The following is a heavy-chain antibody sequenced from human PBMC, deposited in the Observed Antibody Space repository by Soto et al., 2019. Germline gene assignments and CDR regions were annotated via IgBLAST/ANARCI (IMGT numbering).Heavy chain of an antibody. V-gene: IGHV1-18*01. J-gene: IGHJ4*02. D-gene: IGHD2-2*01. CDR1: GYSFMKYG. CDR2: ISPYSGYT. CDR3: AREASVLIPAAQPSRFDS. Sequence: ASVKVSCKGFGYSFMKYGINWVRQAPGRGLEWVGWISPYSGYTHSAQKFHGRLTLTTDTAASTAYMELRILRSADTALYYCAREASVLIPAAQPSRFDSWGQGTLVTVSS.